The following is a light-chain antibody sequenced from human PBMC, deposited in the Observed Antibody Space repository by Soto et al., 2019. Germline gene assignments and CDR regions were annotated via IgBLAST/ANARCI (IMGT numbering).Light chain of an antibody. V-gene: IGLV1-40*01. J-gene: IGLJ1*01. CDR2: GNS. CDR1: SSNIGAGYD. Sequence: QSVLTQPPSVSGAPGQRVTISCTGSSSNIGAGYDVHWYQQLPGTAPKLLIYGNSNRPSGGPGRFSGSKSGTSASLAITGLQAEDEADYYCQSHDSSLSGSVFGTGTKVTVL. CDR3: QSHDSSLSGSV.